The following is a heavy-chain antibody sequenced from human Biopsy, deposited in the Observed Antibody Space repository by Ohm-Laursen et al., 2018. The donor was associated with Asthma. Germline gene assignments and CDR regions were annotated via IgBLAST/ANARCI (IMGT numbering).Heavy chain of an antibody. J-gene: IGHJ6*02. CDR1: GYTFNSAG. CDR3: ARAVDYSHYYGIDV. Sequence: GALVKVSCNTSGYTFNSAGITWVRQAPGQGLEWMGWISVYNGNTKVAQKLQDRVTMITDTSTSTAYMELRSLRSDDTAVYFCARAVDYSHYYGIDVWGQGTTVTVS. CDR2: ISVYNGNT. V-gene: IGHV1-18*01. D-gene: IGHD3-10*01.